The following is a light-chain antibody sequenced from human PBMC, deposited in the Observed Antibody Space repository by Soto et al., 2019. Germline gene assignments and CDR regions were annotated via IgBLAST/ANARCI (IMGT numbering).Light chain of an antibody. CDR3: QQYGSSPPIT. V-gene: IGKV3-20*01. Sequence: ELVMTQSPATLSVSPGKGATLSSPASQGIGDTLAWYQHKPGQAPRLLIYGASSRATGIPDRFSGSGSGTDFTLTISRLEPEDFAVYYCQQYGSSPPITFGQGTRLEI. J-gene: IGKJ5*01. CDR2: GAS. CDR1: QGIGDT.